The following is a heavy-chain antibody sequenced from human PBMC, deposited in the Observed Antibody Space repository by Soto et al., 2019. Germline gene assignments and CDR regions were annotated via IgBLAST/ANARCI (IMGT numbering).Heavy chain of an antibody. CDR3: GKGRSYYYYYGVDV. CDR1: GFTFSSCA. J-gene: IGHJ6*02. V-gene: IGHV3-23*01. Sequence: EVHLLESGGALVQPGGSLRLSCAASGFTFSSCAMGWVRQAPGKGLEWVSGIIDSGASTYYADAVKGRFTISRDNSKSTLFLQMNSLRAEDTAVYYCGKGRSYYYYYGVDVWGQGTTVTVSS. D-gene: IGHD1-26*01. CDR2: IIDSGAST.